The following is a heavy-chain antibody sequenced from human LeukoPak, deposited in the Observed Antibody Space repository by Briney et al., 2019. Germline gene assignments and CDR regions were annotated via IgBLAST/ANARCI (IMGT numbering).Heavy chain of an antibody. CDR2: ISPSASTL. Sequence: GGSLRLSCVASGFTFSSFEMNWVRQGPGEGLERISYISPSASTLHFADSVKGRFTISRDNAKNSLYLQMNSLRAEDAAVYYCARDPGANYYDSSGFYNAFDIWGQGTRVTVSS. CDR3: ARDPGANYYDSSGFYNAFDI. J-gene: IGHJ3*02. V-gene: IGHV3-48*03. D-gene: IGHD3-22*01. CDR1: GFTFSSFE.